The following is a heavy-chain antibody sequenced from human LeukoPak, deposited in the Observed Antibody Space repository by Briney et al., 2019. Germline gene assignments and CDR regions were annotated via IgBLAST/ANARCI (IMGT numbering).Heavy chain of an antibody. CDR3: ARGCSTSCLDY. CDR1: GGSFSGYY. D-gene: IGHD2-2*01. J-gene: IGHJ4*02. V-gene: IGHV4-34*01. Sequence: SETLSLTCAVYGGSFSGYYWSWIRQPPGKGMEWIGEINHSGSTNYNPSLNSRVTISVDTSKNKCSLKLSSVTAADTAVYYCARGCSTSCLDYWGQGTLVTVSS. CDR2: INHSGST.